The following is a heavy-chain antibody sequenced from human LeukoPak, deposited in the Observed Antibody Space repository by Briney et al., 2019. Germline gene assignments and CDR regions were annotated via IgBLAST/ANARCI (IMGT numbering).Heavy chain of an antibody. CDR3: ARVPRPYYYGSGSYDY. Sequence: SQTLSLTCTVSGGSISSGDYYWSWIRQPPGKGLEWIGYIYYSESTYYNPSLKSRVTISVDTSKNQFSLKLSSVTAADTAVYYCARVPRPYYYGSGSYDYWGQGTLVTVSS. D-gene: IGHD3-10*01. CDR1: GGSISSGDYY. J-gene: IGHJ4*02. V-gene: IGHV4-30-4*01. CDR2: IYYSEST.